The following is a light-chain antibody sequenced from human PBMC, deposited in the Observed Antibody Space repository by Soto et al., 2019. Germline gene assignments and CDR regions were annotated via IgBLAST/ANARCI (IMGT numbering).Light chain of an antibody. CDR2: DAS. CDR3: QQRTNWPRT. Sequence: EIVLTQSQATLSLSPGERATLSCRASQSVSSYLAWYQQKPGQAPRLLIYDASKRATGIPARFSGSGSETDFALTISSLEPEDFAVYYCQQRTNWPRTFGQGTKVEI. J-gene: IGKJ1*01. CDR1: QSVSSY. V-gene: IGKV3-11*01.